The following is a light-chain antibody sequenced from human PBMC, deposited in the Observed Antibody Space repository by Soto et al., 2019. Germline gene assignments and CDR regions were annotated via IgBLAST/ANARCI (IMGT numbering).Light chain of an antibody. J-gene: IGKJ5*01. CDR2: DAS. Sequence: EIVLTQSPGTLSLSPGERSTLSCSASQSVSSNFLAWYQQKPGQAPRLLIYDASNRATGIPARFSGSGSGTDFTLTISSLEPEDFAVYYCQQRSNWPPITFGQGTRLEIK. CDR1: QSVSSN. V-gene: IGKV3-11*01. CDR3: QQRSNWPPIT.